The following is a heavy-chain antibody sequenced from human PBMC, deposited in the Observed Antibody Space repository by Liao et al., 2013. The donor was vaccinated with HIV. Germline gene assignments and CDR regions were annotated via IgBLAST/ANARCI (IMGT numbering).Heavy chain of an antibody. Sequence: QVQLQQWGTGLLKPSETLSLTCGVSGVSLDGYYCSWIRQSPGKGLEWIGEAIHSVRTNYNPSLKSRVSISIDTSKHQFSLKVSSVIAADTAVYYCAKVDQYYDYWSGYENWFDPWGQGTLVTVSS. J-gene: IGHJ5*02. CDR1: GVSLDGYY. CDR2: AIHSVRT. CDR3: AKVDQYYDYWSGYENWFDP. V-gene: IGHV4-34*12. D-gene: IGHD3-3*01.